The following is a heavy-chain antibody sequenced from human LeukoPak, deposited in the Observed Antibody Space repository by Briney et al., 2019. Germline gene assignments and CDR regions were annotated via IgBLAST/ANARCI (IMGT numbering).Heavy chain of an antibody. Sequence: ASVKVSCKASGYTFTSYAMNWVRQAPGQGLEWMGWINTNTGNPTYAQGFTGRFVFSLDTSVSTAYLQISSLKAEDTAVYYCARDPGVRRWLQIYYFDYWGQGTLVTVSS. CDR1: GYTFTSYA. J-gene: IGHJ4*02. V-gene: IGHV7-4-1*02. D-gene: IGHD5-24*01. CDR2: INTNTGNP. CDR3: ARDPGVRRWLQIYYFDY.